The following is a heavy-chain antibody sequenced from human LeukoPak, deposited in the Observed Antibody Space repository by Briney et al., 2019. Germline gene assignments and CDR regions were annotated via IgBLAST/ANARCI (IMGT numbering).Heavy chain of an antibody. CDR1: GFTFSSYA. CDR2: ISGGGGST. D-gene: IGHD6-19*01. Sequence: GGSLRLSCAASGFTFSSYAMSWVRQAPGKGLEWVSAISGGGGSTYYADSVKGRFTISRDNAKNSLYLQMNSLRAEDTAVYYCARDPFRVAVAGRDYWGQGTLVTVSS. V-gene: IGHV3-23*01. J-gene: IGHJ4*02. CDR3: ARDPFRVAVAGRDY.